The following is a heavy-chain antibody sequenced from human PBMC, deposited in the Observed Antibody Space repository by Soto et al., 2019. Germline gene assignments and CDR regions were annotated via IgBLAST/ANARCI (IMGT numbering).Heavy chain of an antibody. CDR3: ARQDYGDYVRKWFDP. V-gene: IGHV4-39*01. Sequence: SETLSLTCTVSSGSISSSSYYWGWIRQPPGKGLEWIGSIHYSGSTYYNPSLKSRFTISVDTSKNQFSLKLSSVTAAETAVYYCARQDYGDYVRKWFDPWGQGTLVTVS. CDR1: SGSISSSSYY. J-gene: IGHJ5*02. D-gene: IGHD4-17*01. CDR2: IHYSGST.